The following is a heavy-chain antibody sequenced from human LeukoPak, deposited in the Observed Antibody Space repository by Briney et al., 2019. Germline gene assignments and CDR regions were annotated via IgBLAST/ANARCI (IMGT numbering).Heavy chain of an antibody. CDR1: GYTFFTYW. V-gene: IGHV5-51*01. J-gene: IGHJ4*02. CDR2: TSPITSDT. CDR3: ARLRNYYGSGTYPYFDY. Sequence: HGESLKISCQGSGYTFFTYWIGWVRQMPGKGLEWMGITSPITSDTTYSPSFQGRLSASVDKSITTVYLHWSSLQASDTAIYYCARLRNYYGSGTYPYFDYWGQGTLVTVSS. D-gene: IGHD3-10*01.